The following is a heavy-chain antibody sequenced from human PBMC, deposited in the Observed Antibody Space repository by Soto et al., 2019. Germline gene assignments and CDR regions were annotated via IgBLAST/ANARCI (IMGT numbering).Heavy chain of an antibody. D-gene: IGHD6-13*01. CDR3: ARSSPSWSGWFDP. Sequence: GGSLRLSCAASGFTVSSNYMSWVRQAPGKGLEWVSVIYSGGSTYYADSVKGRFTISRDNSKNTLYLQMNSLRAEDTAVYYCARSSPSWSGWFDPWGQGTLVTVSS. CDR1: GFTVSSNY. CDR2: IYSGGST. V-gene: IGHV3-53*01. J-gene: IGHJ5*02.